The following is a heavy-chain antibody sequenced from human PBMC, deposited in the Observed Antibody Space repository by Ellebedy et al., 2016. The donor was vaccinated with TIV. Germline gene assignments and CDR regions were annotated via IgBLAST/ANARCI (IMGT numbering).Heavy chain of an antibody. J-gene: IGHJ3*02. Sequence: GESLKISXAASGFTFSSYSMNWVRQAPGKGLEWVSYISSSSSTIYYADSVKGRFTISRDNAKNSLYLQMNSLRAEDTAVYYCASKCPFCAFDIWGQGTMVTVSS. D-gene: IGHD3-3*01. CDR1: GFTFSSYS. CDR2: ISSSSSTI. CDR3: ASKCPFCAFDI. V-gene: IGHV3-48*04.